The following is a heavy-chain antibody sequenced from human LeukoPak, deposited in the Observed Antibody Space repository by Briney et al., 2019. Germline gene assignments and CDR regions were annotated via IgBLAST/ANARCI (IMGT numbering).Heavy chain of an antibody. V-gene: IGHV3-7*01. J-gene: IGHJ4*02. CDR3: ARDRNTDFWSGYYTNYFDY. CDR2: INQDGSEK. D-gene: IGHD3-3*01. Sequence: GGSLRLSCAASGFTFNTYWMSWVRQAPGKGLEWVANINQDGSEKYYVDSVKGRFTISRDNAKNSLYLQMNSLRAEDTAVYYCARDRNTDFWSGYYTNYFDYWGQGTLVTVSS. CDR1: GFTFNTYW.